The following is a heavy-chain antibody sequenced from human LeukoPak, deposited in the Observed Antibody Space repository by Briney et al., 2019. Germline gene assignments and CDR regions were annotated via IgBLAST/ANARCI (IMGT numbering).Heavy chain of an antibody. CDR2: ICGSGGRT. J-gene: IGHJ4*02. D-gene: IGHD1-26*01. CDR1: GFTFSSYA. Sequence: GGSLRLSCAASGFTFSSYAMSWVRQAPGKGLEWVSDICGSGGRTYYAHSVKGRFTISRDNSKNTLYLQMNSVRAEDTAVYYCAKERVGASYFFDLGGGGTVVTVSS. V-gene: IGHV3-23*01. CDR3: AKERVGASYFFDL.